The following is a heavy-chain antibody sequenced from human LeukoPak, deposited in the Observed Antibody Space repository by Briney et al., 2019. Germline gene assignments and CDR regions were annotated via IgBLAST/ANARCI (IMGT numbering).Heavy chain of an antibody. V-gene: IGHV3-15*01. Sequence: GGSLRLSCAASGSTFSNAWMSWVRQAPGKGLEWVGRIKSKTDGGTTDYAAPVKGRFTISRDDSKNTLYLQMNSLKTEDTAVYYCTSPGRYFDWLHGVYGMDVWGQGTTVTVSS. CDR3: TSPGRYFDWLHGVYGMDV. CDR2: IKSKTDGGTT. CDR1: GSTFSNAW. D-gene: IGHD3-9*01. J-gene: IGHJ6*02.